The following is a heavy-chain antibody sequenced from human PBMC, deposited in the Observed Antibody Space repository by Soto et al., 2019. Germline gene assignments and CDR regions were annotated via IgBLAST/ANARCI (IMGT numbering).Heavy chain of an antibody. J-gene: IGHJ4*02. V-gene: IGHV1-69*02. CDR2: IIPILGIA. CDR3: AGDCSGGSCYSDY. Sequence: GASVKVSCKASGGTFSSYTISRVRQAPGQGLEWMGRIIPILGIANYAQKFQGRVTITADKSTSTAYMELSSLRSEDTAMYYCAGDCSGGSCYSDYWGQGTLVTVSS. CDR1: GGTFSSYT. D-gene: IGHD2-15*01.